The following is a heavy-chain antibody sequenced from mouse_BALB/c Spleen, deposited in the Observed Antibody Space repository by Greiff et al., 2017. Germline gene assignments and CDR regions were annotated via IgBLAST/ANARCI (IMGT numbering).Heavy chain of an antibody. V-gene: IGHV1-14*01. CDR3: ARRYGNYYWYFDV. D-gene: IGHD2-1*01. J-gene: IGHJ1*01. Sequence: VQLQQSGPELVKPGASVKMSCKASGYTFTSYVMHWVKQKPGQGLEWIGYINPYNDGTKYNEKFKGKATLTSDKSSSTAYMELSSLTSEDSAVYYCARRYGNYYWYFDVWGAGTTVTVSS. CDR1: GYTFTSYV. CDR2: INPYNDGT.